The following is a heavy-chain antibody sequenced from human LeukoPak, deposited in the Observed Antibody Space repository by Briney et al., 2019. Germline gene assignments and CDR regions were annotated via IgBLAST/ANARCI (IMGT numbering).Heavy chain of an antibody. Sequence: PGRSLRLSCAASGFTFDDYAMHWVRHAPGKGLERVSGISWNSGSIGYADSVKGRFTISRDNAKNSLYLQMNSLRAEDMALYYCAKGICSSTSCYVLDYWGQGTLVTVFS. CDR2: ISWNSGSI. D-gene: IGHD2-2*01. J-gene: IGHJ4*02. CDR3: AKGICSSTSCYVLDY. CDR1: GFTFDDYA. V-gene: IGHV3-9*03.